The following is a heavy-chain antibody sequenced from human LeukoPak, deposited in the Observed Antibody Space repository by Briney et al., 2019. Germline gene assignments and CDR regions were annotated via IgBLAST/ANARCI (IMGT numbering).Heavy chain of an antibody. V-gene: IGHV4-30-4*08. D-gene: IGHD4-23*01. CDR3: ARRTVVIGRDDY. Sequence: SETLSLTCTVSGGSISSGDYYWSWIRQPPGKGLEWIGYIYYSGSTYYNPSLKSRVTISVDTSKNQFSLKLSSVTAADTAVYYCARRTVVIGRDDYWGQGTLVTVSS. J-gene: IGHJ4*02. CDR1: GGSISSGDYY. CDR2: IYYSGST.